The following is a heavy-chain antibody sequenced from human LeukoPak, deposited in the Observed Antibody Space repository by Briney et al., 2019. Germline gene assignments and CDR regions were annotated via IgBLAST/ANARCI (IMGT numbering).Heavy chain of an antibody. Sequence: GGSLRLSCAASGFTFSTYAMTWVRQAPGKGLQWVSGTSGSGRSTYYADSVKGRFTISRDNSKNTLFLQMNSLRAEDTAVYYCAKHSSASSSGWYDFDYWGQGTLVTVSS. CDR2: TSGSGRST. D-gene: IGHD6-19*01. J-gene: IGHJ4*02. V-gene: IGHV3-23*01. CDR1: GFTFSTYA. CDR3: AKHSSASSSGWYDFDY.